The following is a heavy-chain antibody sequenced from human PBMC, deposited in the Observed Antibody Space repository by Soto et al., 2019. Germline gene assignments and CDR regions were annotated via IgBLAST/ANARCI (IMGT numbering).Heavy chain of an antibody. Sequence: SETLSLTCTVSGGSISIYYWSWIRHPPGKGLEWIGYIYYSGSTNYNPSLKSRVTISVDTSKNQFSLKLSSVTAADTAVYYCAGVRRYYDSSGYYGNWFDPWGQGTLVTVSS. CDR1: GGSISIYY. J-gene: IGHJ5*02. CDR3: AGVRRYYDSSGYYGNWFDP. D-gene: IGHD3-22*01. CDR2: IYYSGST. V-gene: IGHV4-59*01.